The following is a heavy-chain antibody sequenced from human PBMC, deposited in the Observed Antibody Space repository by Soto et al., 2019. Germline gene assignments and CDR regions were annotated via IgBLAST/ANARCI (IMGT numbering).Heavy chain of an antibody. Sequence: EVQLLESGGGLVQPGGSLRLSCAASGFTFSSYAMSWVRQAPGKGLEWVSVISGRGGTTYYADSVKGRFTICRDNSKNTLYLQMNSLRADDKAVYYCAKVGSAESAGSWHGTCYFDYWGQGTLVTVSS. J-gene: IGHJ4*02. D-gene: IGHD2-15*01. CDR1: GFTFSSYA. CDR2: ISGRGGTT. V-gene: IGHV3-23*01. CDR3: AKVGSAESAGSWHGTCYFDY.